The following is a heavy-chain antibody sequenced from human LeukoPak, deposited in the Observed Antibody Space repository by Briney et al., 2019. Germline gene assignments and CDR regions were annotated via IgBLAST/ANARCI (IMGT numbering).Heavy chain of an antibody. CDR3: AKEGLITMVRGVSSWFDP. CDR1: GFTFSSYG. Sequence: GGSLRLSCAASGFTFSSYGMHWVRQAPGKGLEWVAFISYDGSNKYYADSVKGRFTISRDNSKNTLYLQMNSLRAEDTAVYYCAKEGLITMVRGVSSWFDPWGQGTLVTASS. D-gene: IGHD3-10*01. CDR2: ISYDGSNK. V-gene: IGHV3-30*18. J-gene: IGHJ5*02.